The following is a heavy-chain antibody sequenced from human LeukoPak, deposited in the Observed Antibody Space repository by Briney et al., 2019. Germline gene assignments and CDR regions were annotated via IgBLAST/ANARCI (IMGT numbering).Heavy chain of an antibody. CDR3: ATDLQIPSDYYDSSGRPLDP. CDR1: GHSLNELA. V-gene: IGHV1-24*01. Sequence: ASVKVSCKVSGHSLNELAMHWVRQAPGKGLEWMGGFDAEDGKPIYAQMFQGRVTIFEDTSADTGHLELTSLRSEDTAVYYCATDLQIPSDYYDSSGRPLDPWGQGTLVTVSS. CDR2: FDAEDGKP. J-gene: IGHJ5*02. D-gene: IGHD3-22*01.